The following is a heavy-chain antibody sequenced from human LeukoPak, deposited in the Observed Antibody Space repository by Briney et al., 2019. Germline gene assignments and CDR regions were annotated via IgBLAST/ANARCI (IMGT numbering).Heavy chain of an antibody. V-gene: IGHV4-30-4*07. Sequence: SETLSLTCAVSGGSISSGGYSWSWIRQPPGKGLEWIGYIYYSGSTYYNPSLKSRVTISVDTSKNQFSLKLSSVTAADTAVYYCARYYGSGSYYDYWGQGTLVTVSS. CDR3: ARYYGSGSYYDY. CDR2: IYYSGST. CDR1: GGSISSGGYS. J-gene: IGHJ4*02. D-gene: IGHD3-10*01.